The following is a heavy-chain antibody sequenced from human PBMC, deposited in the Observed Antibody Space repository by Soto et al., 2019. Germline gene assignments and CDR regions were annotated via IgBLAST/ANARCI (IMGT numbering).Heavy chain of an antibody. CDR2: IYWDDDK. J-gene: IGHJ1*01. CDR1: GFLLSTSGVG. CDR3: AHTPEGACRIRGTGRYFQH. Sequence: QITLKESGPTLVKPTQTLTLTCTFSGFLLSTSGVGVGWIRQPPGKALEWLSLIYWDDDKRYSPSLKSRLTSTKHNSKHPVVLTITNMDPVHTATYYGAHTPEGACRIRGTGRYFQHWGQGTLVTVSS. D-gene: IGHD3-10*01. V-gene: IGHV2-5*02.